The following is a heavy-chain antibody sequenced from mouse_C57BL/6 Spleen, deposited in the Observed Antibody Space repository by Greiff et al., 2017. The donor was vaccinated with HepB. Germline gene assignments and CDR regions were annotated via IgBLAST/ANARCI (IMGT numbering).Heavy chain of an antibody. D-gene: IGHD3-2*02. CDR3: ARGGAQATLDY. V-gene: IGHV1-64*01. J-gene: IGHJ2*01. Sequence: QVQLQQSGAELVKPGASVKLSCKASGYTFTSYWMHWVKQRPGQGLEWIGMIHPNSGSTNYNEKFKSKATLTVDKSSSTAYMQLSSLTSEDSAFYYCARGGAQATLDYWGQGTTLTVSS. CDR2: IHPNSGST. CDR1: GYTFTSYW.